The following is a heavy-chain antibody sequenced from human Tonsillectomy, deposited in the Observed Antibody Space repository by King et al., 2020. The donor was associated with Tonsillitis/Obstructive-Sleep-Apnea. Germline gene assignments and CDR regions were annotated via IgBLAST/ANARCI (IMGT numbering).Heavy chain of an antibody. CDR2: IYWDDDK. J-gene: IGHJ4*02. Sequence: TLKESGPTLVKPTQTLTLTFTFSGFSLSTSGVGVGWIRQPPGKALEWLALIYWDDDKRYSPSLKSRLTITKDTSKNQVVLTMTNMDPVDTATYYCAHNRGQTTSGPFDYWGQGTLVTVSS. D-gene: IGHD4-17*01. CDR3: AHNRGQTTSGPFDY. CDR1: GFSLSTSGVG. V-gene: IGHV2-5*02.